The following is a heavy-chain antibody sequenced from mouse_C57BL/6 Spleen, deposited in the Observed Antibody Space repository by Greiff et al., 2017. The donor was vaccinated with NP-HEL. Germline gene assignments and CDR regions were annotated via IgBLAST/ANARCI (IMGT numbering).Heavy chain of an antibody. Sequence: EVQLVESGGGLVKPGGSLKLSCAASGFTFSDYGMHWVRQAPEKGLEWVAYISSGSSTIYYADTVQGRFTISRDNAKNTLFLQMTSLRSEDTAMYYCARSTTVVAWYFDVWGTGTTVTVSS. CDR3: ARSTTVVAWYFDV. V-gene: IGHV5-17*01. D-gene: IGHD1-1*01. CDR2: ISSGSSTI. CDR1: GFTFSDYG. J-gene: IGHJ1*03.